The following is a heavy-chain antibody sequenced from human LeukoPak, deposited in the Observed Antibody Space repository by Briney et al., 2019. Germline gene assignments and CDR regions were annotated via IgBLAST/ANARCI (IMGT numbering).Heavy chain of an antibody. J-gene: IGHJ4*02. CDR1: GFTFSSYG. D-gene: IGHD6-6*01. V-gene: IGHV3-30*18. CDR2: ISYDGSNK. Sequence: QSGGSLRLSCAASGFTFSSYGMHWVRQAPGKGLEWVAVISYDGSNKSYADSVEGRFTISRDNSKNTLYLQMTSLRAEDTAVYYCAKRLDSSSSGFDYWGQGTLVTVSS. CDR3: AKRLDSSSSGFDY.